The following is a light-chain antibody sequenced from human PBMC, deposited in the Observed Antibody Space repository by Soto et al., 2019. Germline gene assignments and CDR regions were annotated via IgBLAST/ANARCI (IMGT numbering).Light chain of an antibody. CDR2: GAS. Sequence: EIVLTQSPGTLSLSPGERATLSCRASQRVSSSHLAWYQQKPGQAPRLLIYGASSRATGIPDRFSGSGSGTDFTLTSSRLEPEDFAVYYCQQYGSSPLYTFGQGTKLEIK. J-gene: IGKJ2*01. V-gene: IGKV3-20*01. CDR3: QQYGSSPLYT. CDR1: QRVSSSH.